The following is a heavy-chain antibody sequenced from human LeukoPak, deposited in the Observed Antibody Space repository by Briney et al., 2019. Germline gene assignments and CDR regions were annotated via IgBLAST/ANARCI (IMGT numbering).Heavy chain of an antibody. CDR3: AKGAWSGGYYYHGMDV. CDR2: IWYDGSNK. CDR1: GFTFSSYG. Sequence: GGSLRLSCAASGFTFSSYGMHWVRQAPGKGLEWVAVIWYDGSNKYYADSVKGRFTISRDNSKNTLYLQMTSLRAEDTAVYYCAKGAWSGGYYYHGMDVWGQGTTVTVSS. V-gene: IGHV3-33*06. J-gene: IGHJ6*02. D-gene: IGHD6-19*01.